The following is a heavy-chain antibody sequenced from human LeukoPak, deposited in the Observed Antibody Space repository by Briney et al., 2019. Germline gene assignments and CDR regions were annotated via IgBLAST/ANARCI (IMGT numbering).Heavy chain of an antibody. Sequence: ASVKVSCKASGYTFTSYYMHWVRQAPGQGLEWMGIINPSGGSTSYAQKFQGRVTMTRNTSIRTAYMELSSPRSEDTAVYYCARKFLGSRGYYFDYWGQGTLVTVSS. CDR1: GYTFTSYY. CDR3: ARKFLGSRGYYFDY. V-gene: IGHV1-46*01. CDR2: INPSGGST. J-gene: IGHJ4*02. D-gene: IGHD3-10*01.